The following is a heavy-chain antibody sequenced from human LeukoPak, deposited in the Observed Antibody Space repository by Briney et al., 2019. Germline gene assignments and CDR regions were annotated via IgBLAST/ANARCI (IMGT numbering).Heavy chain of an antibody. Sequence: ASVKVSCKVSGYTLTELSMHWVRQAPGKGLEWMGGFDPEDGETIYAQKFQGRVIMTEDTSIDTVYMELSSLRSEDTAVYYCATDLSIPAEGLPDYWGQGTLVTVSS. CDR3: ATDLSIPAEGLPDY. CDR2: FDPEDGET. J-gene: IGHJ4*02. V-gene: IGHV1-24*01. D-gene: IGHD6-13*01. CDR1: GYTLTELS.